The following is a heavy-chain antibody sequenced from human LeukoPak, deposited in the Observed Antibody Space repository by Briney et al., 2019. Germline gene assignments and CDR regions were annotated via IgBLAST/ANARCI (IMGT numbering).Heavy chain of an antibody. Sequence: GASEKVSCKAFGYTFTDHAINWVRQAPGQGLEWMGWINTNTGDPMYAQGFTGRFVFSLDTSVSTAYLQISSLKSEDTAVYCCAREYSGCSPWGQGTLVTVSS. CDR1: GYTFTDHA. J-gene: IGHJ4*02. D-gene: IGHD1-26*01. CDR2: INTNTGDP. V-gene: IGHV7-4-1*02. CDR3: AREYSGCSP.